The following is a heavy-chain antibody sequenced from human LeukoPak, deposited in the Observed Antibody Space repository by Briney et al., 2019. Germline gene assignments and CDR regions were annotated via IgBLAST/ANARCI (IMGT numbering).Heavy chain of an antibody. J-gene: IGHJ4*02. CDR2: IYYSGST. V-gene: IGHV4-59*06. Sequence: SETLSLTCTVSGGSISSYYWSWIRQPPGKGLEWIGCIYYSGSTYYNPSLKSRVTISVDTSKSQFSLKLSSVTAADMAVYYCARSYDSGNYDYWGQGTLVTVSS. D-gene: IGHD3-10*01. CDR3: ARSYDSGNYDY. CDR1: GGSISSYY.